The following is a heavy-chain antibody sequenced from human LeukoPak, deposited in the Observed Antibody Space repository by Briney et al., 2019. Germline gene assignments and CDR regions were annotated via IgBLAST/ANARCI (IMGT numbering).Heavy chain of an antibody. Sequence: SETLSLTCTVSGGSISSSSYYWGWIRQPPGKGLEWIGSIYYSGSTYYNPSLKSRVTISVDTSKNQFSLRLSSVTAADTAVYYCARGITMVRGVPDYWGQGTLVTVSS. CDR3: ARGITMVRGVPDY. J-gene: IGHJ4*02. CDR2: IYYSGST. CDR1: GGSISSSSYY. V-gene: IGHV4-39*07. D-gene: IGHD3-10*01.